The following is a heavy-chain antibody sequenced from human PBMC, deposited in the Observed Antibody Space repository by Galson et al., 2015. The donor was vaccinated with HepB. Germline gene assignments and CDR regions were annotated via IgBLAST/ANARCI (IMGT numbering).Heavy chain of an antibody. V-gene: IGHV3-15*07. D-gene: IGHD6-19*01. J-gene: IGHJ4*02. CDR1: GFTFSNAW. CDR3: TTDLSNVLGSSSGWWTPRDY. Sequence: SLRLSCAASGFTFSNAWMNWVRQAPGKGLEWVGRIKSKTDGGTTDYAAPVKGRFTISRDDSKNTLYLQMNSLKTEDTAVYYCTTDLSNVLGSSSGWWTPRDYWGQGTLVTVSS. CDR2: IKSKTDGGTT.